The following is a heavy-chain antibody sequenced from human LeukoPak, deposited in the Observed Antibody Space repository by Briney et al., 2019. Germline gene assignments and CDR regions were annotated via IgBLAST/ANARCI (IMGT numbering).Heavy chain of an antibody. V-gene: IGHV3-33*01. CDR2: LVYDARS. D-gene: IGHD6-25*01. CDR1: GYPFSSYG. CDR3: ARDLSAAFDF. Sequence: GGSLRLSCAASGYPFSSYGMHWVRQAPGKGLEWVARLVYDARSDYANSVKGRFSISRDDSKNTLFLDMSNLRVEDTALYYCARDLSAAFDFWGQGVLVTVSS. J-gene: IGHJ4*02.